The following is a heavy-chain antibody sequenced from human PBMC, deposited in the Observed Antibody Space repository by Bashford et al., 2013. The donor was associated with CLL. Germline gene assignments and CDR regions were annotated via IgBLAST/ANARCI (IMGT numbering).Heavy chain of an antibody. CDR3: ASDRNGMDV. Sequence: GGPLRLSCTASGFTFTTYSMNWVRQAPGKGLEWVSSISSSSIYYADSVRGRFTISRDNAKNSLYLQMNSLRAEDTAVYYCASDRNGMDVWGQGTTVTVSS. CDR1: GFTFTTYS. V-gene: IGHV3-21*01. CDR2: ISSSSI. J-gene: IGHJ6*02.